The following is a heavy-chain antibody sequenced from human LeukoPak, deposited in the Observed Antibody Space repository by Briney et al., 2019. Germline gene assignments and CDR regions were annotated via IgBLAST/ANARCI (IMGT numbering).Heavy chain of an antibody. Sequence: PGGSLRLSCAASGFTFSSYGMNWVRRAPGKGLEWVSYISSSSTTIYYADSVKGRFTISRDNAENSLYLQMNSLRAEDTAAYYCARDPIVTTIQRFDYWGRGTLVTVSS. CDR3: ARDPIVTTIQRFDY. CDR2: ISSSSTTI. D-gene: IGHD5-12*01. J-gene: IGHJ4*02. CDR1: GFTFSSYG. V-gene: IGHV3-48*01.